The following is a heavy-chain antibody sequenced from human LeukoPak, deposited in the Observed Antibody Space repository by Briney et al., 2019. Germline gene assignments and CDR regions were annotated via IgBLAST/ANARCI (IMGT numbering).Heavy chain of an antibody. V-gene: IGHV4-31*11. CDR3: ARDRRTGETDY. CDR2: IYYSGST. D-gene: IGHD1-1*01. CDR1: GGSISSGGYC. J-gene: IGHJ4*02. Sequence: SETLSLTCAVSGGSISSGGYCWSWIRQPPGQGLEWIGYIYYSGSTYYNPSLKSRVTISVDTSKNQFSLKLSSVTAADTAVYYCARDRRTGETDYWGQGTLVTVSS.